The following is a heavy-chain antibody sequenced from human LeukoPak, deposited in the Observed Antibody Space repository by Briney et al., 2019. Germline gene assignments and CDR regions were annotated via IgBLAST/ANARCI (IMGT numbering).Heavy chain of an antibody. Sequence: PGGSLRLSCAASGFTFSSFWMSWVRQAPGKGLEWVANIKTDGSEKYYVDSVKGRFTISRDNAKNSLSLQMNSLSAEDTAVYYCTRDSGGVAAGIDYWGQGTLVTVSS. V-gene: IGHV3-7*01. CDR1: GFTFSSFW. CDR2: IKTDGSEK. CDR3: TRDSGGVAAGIDY. D-gene: IGHD6-13*01. J-gene: IGHJ4*02.